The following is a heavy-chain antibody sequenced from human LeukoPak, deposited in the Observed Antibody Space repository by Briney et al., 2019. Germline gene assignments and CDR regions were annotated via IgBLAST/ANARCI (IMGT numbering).Heavy chain of an antibody. D-gene: IGHD1-26*01. V-gene: IGHV4-59*02. CDR2: IYYSGST. J-gene: IGHJ3*02. CDR1: GGSVSSYY. Sequence: SETLSLTCTVSGGSVSSYYWSWIRQPPGKGLEWIGYIYYSGSTNYNPSLKSRVTISVDTSKNQYSLKLNSITTADTAVYYCARVRLSGTYLDAFDIWGQGTMVTVSS. CDR3: ARVRLSGTYLDAFDI.